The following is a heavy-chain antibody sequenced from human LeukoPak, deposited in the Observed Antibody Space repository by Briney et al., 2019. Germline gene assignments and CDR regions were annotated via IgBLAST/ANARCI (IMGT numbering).Heavy chain of an antibody. D-gene: IGHD1-26*01. V-gene: IGHV3-53*01. CDR2: IYSGGST. CDR1: GFTVSSNY. Sequence: GGSLRLSCAASGFTVSSNYMSWVRQAPGKGLEWGSVIYSGGSTYYADPVKGRFTISRDNSKNTLYLQMNSLRAEDTAVYYCAREGGATTAIDYWGQGTLVTVSS. CDR3: AREGGATTAIDY. J-gene: IGHJ4*02.